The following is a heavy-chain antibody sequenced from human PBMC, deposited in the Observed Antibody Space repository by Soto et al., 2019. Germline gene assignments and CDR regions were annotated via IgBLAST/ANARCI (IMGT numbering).Heavy chain of an antibody. CDR3: ARTCRSGGSCYHEY. CDR1: GYTFSSFG. CDR2: VSVYNDDT. J-gene: IGHJ4*02. Sequence: QVPLVQSGAEVKKPGASVKVSCKASGYTFSSFGINWVRQAPGQGLEWVGWVSVYNDDTKYAQKFQGRVTLTTDTSTSTTYMEVGSLRSDDTAVYYCARTCRSGGSCYHEYWGEGTLVTVSS. V-gene: IGHV1-18*01. D-gene: IGHD2-15*01.